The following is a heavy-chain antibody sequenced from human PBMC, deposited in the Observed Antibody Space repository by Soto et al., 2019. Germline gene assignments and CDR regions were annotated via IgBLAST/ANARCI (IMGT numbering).Heavy chain of an antibody. Sequence: QVQLVQSGAEVRKPGSSVKVSCKASGGTFSRHAISWVRQAPGQGLEWMGGIILIFGTANHAQKFQGRVTIIADESTSTAYMELSSLRSEDTAIYYCARGWGYDTSDYYYAYWGQGTLVIVSS. V-gene: IGHV1-69*01. CDR2: IILIFGTA. J-gene: IGHJ4*02. CDR3: ARGWGYDTSDYYYAY. CDR1: GGTFSRHA. D-gene: IGHD3-22*01.